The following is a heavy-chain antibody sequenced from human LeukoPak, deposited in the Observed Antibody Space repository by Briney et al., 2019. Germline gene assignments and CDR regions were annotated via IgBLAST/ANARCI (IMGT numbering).Heavy chain of an antibody. V-gene: IGHV3-21*01. J-gene: IGHJ4*02. CDR1: RFTFSSNA. Sequence: GGSLRLSCAAWRFTFSSNAINWVRQAPGKGLEWVSSISMSSTYIYYADSVKGRFTISRDNAKNSLYLQMDSLRDEDTAVYYCTSAPYSSGWYTVDFWGQGTLVTVSS. CDR3: TSAPYSSGWYTVDF. D-gene: IGHD6-19*01. CDR2: ISMSSTYI.